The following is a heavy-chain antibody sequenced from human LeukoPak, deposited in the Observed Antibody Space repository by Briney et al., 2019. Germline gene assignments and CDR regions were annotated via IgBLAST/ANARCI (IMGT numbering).Heavy chain of an antibody. CDR1: GFTFSSYG. CDR2: ISYDGSNK. V-gene: IGHV3-30*18. Sequence: GGSLRLSCAASGFTFSSYGMHWVRQAPGKGLEWVAVISYDGSNKYYADSVKGRFTISRDNSKNTLYLQMNSLRAEDTAVYYCAKDVHSVTTWSFDYWGQGTLVTVSS. D-gene: IGHD4-17*01. CDR3: AKDVHSVTTWSFDY. J-gene: IGHJ4*02.